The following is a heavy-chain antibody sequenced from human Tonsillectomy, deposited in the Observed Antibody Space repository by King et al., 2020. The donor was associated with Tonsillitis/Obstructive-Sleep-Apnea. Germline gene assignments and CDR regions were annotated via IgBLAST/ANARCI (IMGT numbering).Heavy chain of an antibody. CDR1: GFTVSSNY. J-gene: IGHJ3*02. CDR3: ATYYYGSGSDPGAFDI. CDR2: IYSGSST. V-gene: IGHV3-53*04. Sequence: VQLVQSGGGLVQPGGSLRLSCAASGFTVSSNYMSWVRQAPGKGLEWVSVIYSGSSTYYADSVKGRFTISRHNSKNTLYLQMNSLRAEDTAVYYCATYYYGSGSDPGAFDIWGQGTMVTVSS. D-gene: IGHD3-10*01.